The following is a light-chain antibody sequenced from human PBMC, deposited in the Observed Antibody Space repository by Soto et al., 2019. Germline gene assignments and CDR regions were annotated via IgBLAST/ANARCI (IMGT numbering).Light chain of an antibody. J-gene: IGKJ5*01. V-gene: IGKV1-9*01. CDR3: QQLHGYPIT. Sequence: DIQMTQSPSTLPASVGDRVTITCRASHGIDTSLAWYQQKPGKAPKLLIYAPSNFQSGVPSRFSGSGSGTHFTLTISSLQPEDFATYYCQQLHGYPITFGQGTRLEI. CDR2: APS. CDR1: HGIDTS.